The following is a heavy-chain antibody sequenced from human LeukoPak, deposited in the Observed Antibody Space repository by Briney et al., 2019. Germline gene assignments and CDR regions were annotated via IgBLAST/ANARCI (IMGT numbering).Heavy chain of an antibody. J-gene: IGHJ6*02. D-gene: IGHD2-8*01. CDR1: EYTFTGYH. CDR2: IIPIFGTA. CDR3: AGMRRPHPYYYYGMDV. V-gene: IGHV1-69*13. Sequence: VASVKVSCKASEYTFTGYHMHWVRQAPGQGLEWMGGIIPIFGTANYAQKFQGRVTITADESTSTAYMELSSLRSEDTAVYYCAGMRRPHPYYYYGMDVWGQGTTVTVSS.